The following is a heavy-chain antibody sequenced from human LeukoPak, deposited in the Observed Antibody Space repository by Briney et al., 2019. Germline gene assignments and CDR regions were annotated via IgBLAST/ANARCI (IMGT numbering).Heavy chain of an antibody. Sequence: GGSLRLSCAASGFTFSSYSMNWVRQAPGKGLEWVSYISSSSSTIYYADSVKGRFTISRDNAKNSLYLQMNSLRAEDTAVYYCAREGYSSGWYVGGGDYWGQGTLVTVSS. D-gene: IGHD6-19*01. J-gene: IGHJ4*02. V-gene: IGHV3-48*01. CDR2: ISSSSSTI. CDR1: GFTFSSYS. CDR3: AREGYSSGWYVGGGDY.